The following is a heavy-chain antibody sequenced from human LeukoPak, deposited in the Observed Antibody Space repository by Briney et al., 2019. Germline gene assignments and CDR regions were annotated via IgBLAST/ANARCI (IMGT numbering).Heavy chain of an antibody. CDR2: TSAYNGNT. CDR3: ARGGRDYYGSSDPYWYFDL. CDR1: GYTFTIYG. V-gene: IGHV1-18*01. J-gene: IGHJ2*01. Sequence: ASVTVSFTASGYTFTIYGINWMRQAPGQGLERMGWTSAYNGNTNYAQKLQGRVIITTDTSSSTAYMQQRSLRSDDTAVYYCARGGRDYYGSSDPYWYFDLWGRGTMVTVSS. D-gene: IGHD3-10*01.